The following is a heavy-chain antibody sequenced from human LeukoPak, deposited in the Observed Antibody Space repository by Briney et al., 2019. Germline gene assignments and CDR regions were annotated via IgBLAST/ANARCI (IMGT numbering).Heavy chain of an antibody. CDR2: ISISGSTI. D-gene: IGHD2-2*01. V-gene: IGHV3-48*03. CDR3: ARDIGHCSSTSCSNWFDP. J-gene: IGHJ5*02. Sequence: GGSLRLSCAASGFTFSSFEMNWVRQAPGKGLEWVSYISISGSTIYYADSVKGRFIISRDNSKNMLYLQMNSLRAEDTAVYYCARDIGHCSSTSCSNWFDPWGQGTLVTVSS. CDR1: GFTFSSFE.